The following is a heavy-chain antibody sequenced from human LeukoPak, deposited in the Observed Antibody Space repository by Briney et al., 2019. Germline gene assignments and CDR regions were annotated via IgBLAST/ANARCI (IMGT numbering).Heavy chain of an antibody. J-gene: IGHJ6*02. V-gene: IGHV3-21*01. D-gene: IGHD2-2*02. CDR1: GFTFSSYS. CDR3: ARWAQYQLLYSFNYGMDV. Sequence: SGGSLRLSCAASGFTFSSYSMNWVRQAPGKGLEWVSSISSSGTYTFYADSVKGRFSISRDNAKDSLYLQMSSLRAEDTAIYYCARWAQYQLLYSFNYGMDVWGQGPRSPSL. CDR2: ISSSGTYT.